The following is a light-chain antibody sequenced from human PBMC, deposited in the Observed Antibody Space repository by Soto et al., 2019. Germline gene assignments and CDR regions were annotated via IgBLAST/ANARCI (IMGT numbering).Light chain of an antibody. CDR1: QSIGDS. J-gene: IGKJ1*01. Sequence: DIQMTQSPSTLSASVGDRVTITCRASQSIGDSLARYQQKPGKAPYLLISDVSSLERGVPSRFSGSGSGTEFTLTISSMQPDDFATFYCQQYNGYSRTFSQGTKV. CDR2: DVS. V-gene: IGKV1-5*01. CDR3: QQYNGYSRT.